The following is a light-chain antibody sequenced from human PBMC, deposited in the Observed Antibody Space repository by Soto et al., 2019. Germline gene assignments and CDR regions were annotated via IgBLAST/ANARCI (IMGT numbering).Light chain of an antibody. V-gene: IGKV3-20*01. CDR2: GAS. J-gene: IGKJ4*01. CDR3: QQYGSSPRT. Sequence: EIVLTQSPATLSLSPGERATLSCRASQSFSNFLAWYQQKPGQAPRLLIYGASSRATGIPDRFSGSGSGTDFTLTISRLEPEDFAVYYCQQYGSSPRTFGGGTKVDIK. CDR1: QSFSNF.